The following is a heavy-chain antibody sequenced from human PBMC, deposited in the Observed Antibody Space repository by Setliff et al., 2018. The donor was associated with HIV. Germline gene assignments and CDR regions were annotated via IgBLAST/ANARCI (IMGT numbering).Heavy chain of an antibody. D-gene: IGHD5-12*01. CDR2: INYSGTT. J-gene: IGHJ3*02. CDR3: ARVVPREVAPGGFDI. V-gene: IGHV4-34*01. CDR1: GGSFSGNY. Sequence: PSETLSLTCAIYGGSFSGNYWSWIRQPPGKGLEWIGEINYSGTTNHNPFLKSRVTISVDTSKKQFSLKLNSVTAADSAVYFCARVVPREVAPGGFDIWGQGTMVTVSS.